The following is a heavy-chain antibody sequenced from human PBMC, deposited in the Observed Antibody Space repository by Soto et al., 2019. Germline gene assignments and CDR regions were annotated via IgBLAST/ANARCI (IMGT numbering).Heavy chain of an antibody. V-gene: IGHV1-8*01. CDR2: MNTNTNTT. CDR3: ARGSKDSYPGSRIFDF. CDR1: GYTFTNND. Sequence: ASVKVSCKASGYTFTNNDINWVRQAPGQGLEWIGWMNTNTNTTDSAEVFEGRVSLTWDTSISTAYMQMSSLRAEDSAVYYCARGSKDSYPGSRIFDFWGRGTLVTVSS. D-gene: IGHD3-10*01. J-gene: IGHJ4*02.